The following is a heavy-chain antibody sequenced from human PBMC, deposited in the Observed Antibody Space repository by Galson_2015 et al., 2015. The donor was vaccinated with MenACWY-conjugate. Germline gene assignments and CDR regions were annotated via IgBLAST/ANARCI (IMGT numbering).Heavy chain of an antibody. Sequence: SVKVSCKASGVTDTAYAITWVRQAPGQGLEWMGRIIPVLGIPNHAQKFQGRVTITADKSTSTVYMDLSSLRSEDSAVYYCARVSTHHYYSMDVWGQGTTVTVSS. CDR3: ARVSTHHYYSMDV. CDR2: IIPVLGIP. D-gene: IGHD6-13*01. CDR1: GVTDTAYA. J-gene: IGHJ6*03. V-gene: IGHV1-69*04.